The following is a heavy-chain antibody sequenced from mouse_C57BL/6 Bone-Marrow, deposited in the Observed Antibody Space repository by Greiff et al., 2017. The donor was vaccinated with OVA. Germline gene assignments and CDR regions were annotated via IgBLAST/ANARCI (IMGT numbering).Heavy chain of an antibody. CDR1: GFTFSDYG. D-gene: IGHD2-4*01. CDR2: ISNLAYSI. CDR3: ARHDYDYAMDY. Sequence: EAKLVESGGGLVQPGGSLKLSCAASGFTFSDYGMAWVRQAPRKGPEWVAFISNLAYSIYYADTVTGRFTISRENAKNTLYLEMSSLRSEDTAMYYCARHDYDYAMDYWGQGTSVTVSS. J-gene: IGHJ4*01. V-gene: IGHV5-15*01.